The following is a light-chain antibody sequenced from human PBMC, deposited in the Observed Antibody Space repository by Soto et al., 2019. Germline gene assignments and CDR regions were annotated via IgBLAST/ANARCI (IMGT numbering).Light chain of an antibody. V-gene: IGKV3-11*01. CDR3: QQRTDWPLT. Sequence: EIVLTQSPATLSSSPGERVTLSCRASQSVRTYLAWYQQRPGQAPRLLIYDASNRATGMPARFSGSGSGTDFTLTISSLEPEDFAIYYCQQRTDWPLTFGGGTKLE. CDR1: QSVRTY. J-gene: IGKJ4*01. CDR2: DAS.